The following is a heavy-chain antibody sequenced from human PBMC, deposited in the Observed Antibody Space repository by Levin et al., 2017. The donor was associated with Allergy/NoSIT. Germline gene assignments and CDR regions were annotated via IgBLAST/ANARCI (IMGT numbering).Heavy chain of an antibody. V-gene: IGHV3-9*01. CDR3: AKDRSSGWYFVFDY. J-gene: IGHJ4*02. CDR1: GFTFDDYA. Sequence: SLKISCAASGFTFDDYAMHWVRQAPGKGLEWVSGISWNSGSIGYADSVKGRFTISRDNAKNSLYLQMNSLRAEDTALYYCAKDRSSGWYFVFDYWGQGTLVTVSS. D-gene: IGHD6-19*01. CDR2: ISWNSGSI.